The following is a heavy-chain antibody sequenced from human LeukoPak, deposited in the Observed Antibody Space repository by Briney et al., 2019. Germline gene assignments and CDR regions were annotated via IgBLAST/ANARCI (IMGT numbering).Heavy chain of an antibody. CDR1: GGTFSSYA. D-gene: IGHD6-19*01. V-gene: IGHV1-69*01. J-gene: IGHJ4*02. Sequence: SVKVSCKASGGTFSSYAISWVRQAPGQGLEWMGGIIPIFGTANYAQKFQGRVTITADESTSTAYMELSSLRSEDTAVYYCTRTRSGWYYFDYWGQGTLVTVSS. CDR3: TRTRSGWYYFDY. CDR2: IIPIFGTA.